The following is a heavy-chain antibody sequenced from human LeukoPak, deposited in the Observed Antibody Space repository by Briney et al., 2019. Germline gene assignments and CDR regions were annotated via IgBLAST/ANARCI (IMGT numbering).Heavy chain of an antibody. CDR3: ARHGWTSAESNFDY. Sequence: SQTLSLTCSVSGGSISSGDYYWGWIRQPPGKGLELIGYIYYGGSTSYNPSLKSRVTMSVDTSKNQFSLKLSSVTAADTAVYYCARHGWTSAESNFDYWGQGTLVTVSS. D-gene: IGHD2-2*03. J-gene: IGHJ4*02. CDR2: IYYGGST. CDR1: GGSISSGDYY. V-gene: IGHV4-30-4*08.